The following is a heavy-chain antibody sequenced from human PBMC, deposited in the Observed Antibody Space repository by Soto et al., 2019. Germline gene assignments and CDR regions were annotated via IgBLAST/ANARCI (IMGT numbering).Heavy chain of an antibody. CDR1: GYTFTSYG. D-gene: IGHD4-17*01. Sequence: ASVKVSCKASGYTFTSYGISWVRQAPGQGLEWMGWISAYNGNTNYAQKLQGRVTMTTDTSTSTAYMELRSLRSDDTAVYYCARDRRTVARGYFDYWGQGTLVTVSS. J-gene: IGHJ4*02. V-gene: IGHV1-18*01. CDR2: ISAYNGNT. CDR3: ARDRRTVARGYFDY.